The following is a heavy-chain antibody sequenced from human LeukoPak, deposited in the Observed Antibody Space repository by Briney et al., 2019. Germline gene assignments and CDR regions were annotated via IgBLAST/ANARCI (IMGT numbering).Heavy chain of an antibody. CDR1: GIIFRSYD. J-gene: IGHJ3*01. CDR2: ISYDGNFR. Sequence: PGGSLRLSCAASGIIFRSYDMSWVRQVPGKGLEWVALISYDGNFRNYAESVKGRFTISRDNSKNTVHLQMNSLGAEDTAVYYCARPAPPGGIVYGFHFWGQGTMVTVSS. V-gene: IGHV3-30*03. CDR3: ARPAPPGGIVYGFHF. D-gene: IGHD3-16*02.